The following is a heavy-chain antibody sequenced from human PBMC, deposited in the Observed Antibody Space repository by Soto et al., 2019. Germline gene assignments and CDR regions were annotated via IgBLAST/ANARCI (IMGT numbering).Heavy chain of an antibody. CDR2: IIPILGIA. CDR1: GGTFSSYT. Sequence: SVKVSCKASGGTFSSYTISWVRQAPGQGLEWMGRIIPILGIANYAQKFQGRVTITADKSTSTAYMELSSLRSEDTAVYYCARSGVTYDLPYYYYYYYMDVWGKGTTVTV. CDR3: ARSGVTYDLPYYYYYYYMDV. J-gene: IGHJ6*03. V-gene: IGHV1-69*02. D-gene: IGHD3-16*01.